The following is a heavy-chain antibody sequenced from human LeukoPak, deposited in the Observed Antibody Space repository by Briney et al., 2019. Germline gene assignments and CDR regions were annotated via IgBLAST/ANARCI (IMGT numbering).Heavy chain of an antibody. CDR3: ARDLSSSWPEYYLDY. Sequence: ASVKVSCKASGYTFTSYGISWVRQAPGQGLEWMGWISAYNGNTNYAQKLQGRVTMTTDTSTSTAYMELRSLRSDDTAVYYCARDLSSSWPEYYLDYWGRGTLVTVSS. D-gene: IGHD6-13*01. V-gene: IGHV1-18*01. CDR1: GYTFTSYG. J-gene: IGHJ4*02. CDR2: ISAYNGNT.